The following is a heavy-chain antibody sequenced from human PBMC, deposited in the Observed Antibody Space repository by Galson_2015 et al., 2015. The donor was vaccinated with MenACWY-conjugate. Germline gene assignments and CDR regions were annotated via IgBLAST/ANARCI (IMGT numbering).Heavy chain of an antibody. V-gene: IGHV3-30*04. CDR3: ARGWGHTAMGYGLKPGAFDF. CDR1: GFTFNLYA. Sequence: RLSCAASGFTFNLYALHWVRQAPGKGLHWVSVITFDGNYEDYVASVKGRFTISRDNSKNTLYLHMNNLRPEDTALYYCARGWGHTAMGYGLKPGAFDFWGQGTMVTVSS. CDR2: ITFDGNYE. J-gene: IGHJ3*01. D-gene: IGHD5-18*01.